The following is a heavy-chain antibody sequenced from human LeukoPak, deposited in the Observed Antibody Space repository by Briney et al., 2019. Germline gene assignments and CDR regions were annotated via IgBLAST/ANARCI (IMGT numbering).Heavy chain of an antibody. CDR3: ARDHTYYYDSSGYFWYYFDY. Sequence: SVKVSCKSSGGTFSSYAISWARQAPGQGLEWMGRIVPSLGIANYAQKFPGRGTITADKSTSTAYMELSSLRSEDTAVYYCARDHTYYYDSSGYFWYYFDYRGQGTLVTVSS. CDR1: GGTFSSYA. J-gene: IGHJ4*02. V-gene: IGHV1-69*04. D-gene: IGHD3-22*01. CDR2: IVPSLGIA.